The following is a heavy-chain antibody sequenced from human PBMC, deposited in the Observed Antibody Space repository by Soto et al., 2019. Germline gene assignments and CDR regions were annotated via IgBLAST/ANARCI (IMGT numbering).Heavy chain of an antibody. D-gene: IGHD4-4*01. V-gene: IGHV2-5*02. CDR3: AQSSYSNTNYYYYMDV. CDR1: GFSLSTSGVG. CDR2: IYWDDDK. J-gene: IGHJ6*03. Sequence: QITLKESGPTLVKPTQTLTLTCTFSGFSLSTSGVGVGWIRHPPGKALEWLALIYWDDDKRYSPSLKSRFTITKDTSKNQVVLTMTNMDPVDTATYYCAQSSYSNTNYYYYMDVWGKGTTVTVSS.